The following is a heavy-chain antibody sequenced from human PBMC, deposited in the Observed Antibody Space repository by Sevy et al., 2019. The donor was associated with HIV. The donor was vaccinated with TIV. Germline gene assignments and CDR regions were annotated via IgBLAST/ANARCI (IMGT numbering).Heavy chain of an antibody. Sequence: GGSLRLSCAASGFTFSNAWMSWVRQAPGKGLEWVGRIKSKTDGGTTDYAAPVKGRFTISRDDSKNTLYLQMNSLKTEDTAVYHCTTDPYYGDSDYYYYGMDVWGQGTTVTVSS. CDR1: GFTFSNAW. CDR2: IKSKTDGGTT. J-gene: IGHJ6*02. CDR3: TTDPYYGDSDYYYYGMDV. V-gene: IGHV3-15*01. D-gene: IGHD4-17*01.